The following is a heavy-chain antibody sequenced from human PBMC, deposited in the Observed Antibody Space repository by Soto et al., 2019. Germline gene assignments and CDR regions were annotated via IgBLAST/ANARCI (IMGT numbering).Heavy chain of an antibody. D-gene: IGHD6-19*01. CDR1: GGSISSYY. CDR3: ARDSASSGWYDVPIDY. J-gene: IGHJ4*02. Sequence: SETLSLTCTVSGGSISSYYWSWIRQPPGKGLEWIGYIYYSGSTNYNPSLKSRVTISVDTSKNQFSLKLSSVTAADTAVYYCARDSASSGWYDVPIDYWGQGTLVTVSS. V-gene: IGHV4-59*01. CDR2: IYYSGST.